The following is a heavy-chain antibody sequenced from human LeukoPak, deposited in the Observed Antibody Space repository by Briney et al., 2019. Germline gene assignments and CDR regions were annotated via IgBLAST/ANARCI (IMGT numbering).Heavy chain of an antibody. CDR2: IYSGGNT. Sequence: SETLSLTCAVYGGSFSSYYWDWIRQPPGTGLEWIASIYSGGNTYYSPSLKSRVTISVDASKNQCSLRLSSVTAADTAVYYCGRYDHPVITPIDSWGQGTLVTVSS. CDR1: GGSFSSYY. V-gene: IGHV4-39*01. J-gene: IGHJ4*02. D-gene: IGHD3-3*01. CDR3: GRYDHPVITPIDS.